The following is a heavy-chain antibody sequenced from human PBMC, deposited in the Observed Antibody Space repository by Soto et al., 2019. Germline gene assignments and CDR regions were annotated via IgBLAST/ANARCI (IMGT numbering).Heavy chain of an antibody. D-gene: IGHD6-13*01. CDR3: ARAGKNEWAAVDA. CDR1: GGSFSRYY. J-gene: IGHJ4*02. V-gene: IGHV4-34*01. Sequence: PSETLSLTCAVYGGSFSRYYWNWIRQPPGKGLEWIGEISHSGSTNCNPSLKSRLTISVDTSKNQFSLKLRSVTAADTAVYYCARAGKNEWAAVDAWGQGMQVTVS. CDR2: ISHSGST.